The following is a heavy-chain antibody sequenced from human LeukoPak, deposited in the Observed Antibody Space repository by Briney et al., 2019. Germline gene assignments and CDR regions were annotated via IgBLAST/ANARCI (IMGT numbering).Heavy chain of an antibody. D-gene: IGHD5-24*01. J-gene: IGHJ4*02. CDR2: INQDGSEK. CDR1: TFTFGNYW. Sequence: PGGSLRLSCAASTFTFGNYWKCWVRQAPGKGLEWVANINQDGSEKYFVDSVRCRFTISRDNAKNTLHLQMNTLRAEDTAVYYCARERDGRFFDYWGQGTLVSVSS. CDR3: ARERDGRFFDY. V-gene: IGHV3-7*01.